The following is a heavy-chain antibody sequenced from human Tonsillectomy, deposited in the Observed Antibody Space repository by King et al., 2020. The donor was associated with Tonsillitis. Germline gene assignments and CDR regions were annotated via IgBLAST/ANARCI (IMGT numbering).Heavy chain of an antibody. V-gene: IGHV1-2*04. D-gene: IGHD7-27*01. CDR3: ARVNWDDAFDI. CDR1: GYTFTGYF. CDR2: INPNSGDT. Sequence: QVQLVQSGAEVKKPGASVKVSCKASGYTFTGYFLHWVRQAPGQGLEWMGWINPNSGDTHYAQRFQAWVTMTRDTSISTAYMELSRLRSDDTAVYYCARVNWDDAFDIGGQGTMVTVSS. J-gene: IGHJ3*02.